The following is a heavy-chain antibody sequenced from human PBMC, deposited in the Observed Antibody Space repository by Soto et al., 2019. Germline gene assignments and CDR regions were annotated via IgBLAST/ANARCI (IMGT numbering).Heavy chain of an antibody. D-gene: IGHD2-15*01. CDR1: GFTCSSYA. CDR3: AKRRGAGGHFDY. Sequence: DVQLLESGGGLVQPEGSLRLSCAASGFTCSSYAMGWVRQGPGKGLEWVAVVSIGGSTHYADSVRGRFTISRDNSKNTLSLQMNSLTAEDTAVYFCAKRRGAGGHFDYWGQGALVTGSS. J-gene: IGHJ4*02. CDR2: VSIGGST. V-gene: IGHV3-23*01.